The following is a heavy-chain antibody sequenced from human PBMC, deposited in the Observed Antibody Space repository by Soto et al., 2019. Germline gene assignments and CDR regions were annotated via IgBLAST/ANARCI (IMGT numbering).Heavy chain of an antibody. V-gene: IGHV3-23*01. D-gene: IGHD6-13*01. Sequence: CCAAAGFTFSNLVMRWVRQDKGKGLEWVSAISGSGGSTYYADSVKGRFTISRDNAKNSLYLQMNSLRGEDTALYYCAKDMRGGSSSSRYYYGLDVWGQGTTVTVSS. CDR2: ISGSGGST. J-gene: IGHJ6*02. CDR1: GFTFSNLV. CDR3: AKDMRGGSSSSRYYYGLDV.